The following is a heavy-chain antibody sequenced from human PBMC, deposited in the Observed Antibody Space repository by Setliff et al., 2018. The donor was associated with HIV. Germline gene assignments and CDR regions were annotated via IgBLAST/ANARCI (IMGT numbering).Heavy chain of an antibody. Sequence: SETLSLTCSVSGDSISSHYWNWIRQSPGKGLEWIGYIFYSGGTNYNPSLKSRVTISIDTSKNQFSVKLTSVTAADTAVYYCARVSMVRGVIHYYNYGMDVWGQGTMVTVSS. D-gene: IGHD3-10*01. CDR2: IFYSGGT. CDR3: ARVSMVRGVIHYYNYGMDV. V-gene: IGHV4-59*08. CDR1: GDSISSHY. J-gene: IGHJ6*02.